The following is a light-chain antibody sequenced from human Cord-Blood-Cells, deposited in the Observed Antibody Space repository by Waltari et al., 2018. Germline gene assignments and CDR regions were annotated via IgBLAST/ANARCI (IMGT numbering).Light chain of an antibody. V-gene: IGKV3-20*01. Sequence: EIVLTQSPGTLSLSPGERATLSCRASQSVGSSYLAWYQQKPGQAPRLLSYGASRRATGIPDRFSGSGSGTDFTLTISRLEPEDFAVYYCQQYGSSPWTFGQGTKVEIK. CDR2: GAS. J-gene: IGKJ1*01. CDR3: QQYGSSPWT. CDR1: QSVGSSY.